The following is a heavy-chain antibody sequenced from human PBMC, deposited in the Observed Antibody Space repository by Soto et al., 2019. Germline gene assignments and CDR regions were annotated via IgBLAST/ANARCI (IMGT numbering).Heavy chain of an antibody. J-gene: IGHJ4*02. CDR2: IYWDDAK. CDR1: GFSLSTSRVG. D-gene: IGHD1-26*01. V-gene: IGHV2-5*02. CDR3: AHAFGGRSLY. Sequence: QITLKESGPTLVKPTQTLTLTCTFSGFSLSTSRVGVCWIRQPPGKALEWLAVIYWDDAKTYRPSLKSRLTITKDTSKNQVALTLTNMDPVDTATYYCAHAFGGRSLYWGQGTLVTVSS.